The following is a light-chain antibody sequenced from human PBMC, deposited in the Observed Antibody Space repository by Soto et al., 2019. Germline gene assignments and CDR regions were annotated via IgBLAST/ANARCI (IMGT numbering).Light chain of an antibody. CDR1: QSISSW. V-gene: IGKV1-5*01. CDR3: QQYNSYPWT. Sequence: DIQMTQSPSTLPASVGGRVTITCRASQSISSWLAWYQQKPGKAPKLLIYDASSLESGVPSRFSGSGSGTEFTLTISSLQPDDFATYYCQQYNSYPWTFGQGTKVDIK. J-gene: IGKJ1*01. CDR2: DAS.